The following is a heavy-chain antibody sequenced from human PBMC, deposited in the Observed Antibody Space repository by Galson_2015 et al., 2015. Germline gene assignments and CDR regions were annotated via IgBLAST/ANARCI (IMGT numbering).Heavy chain of an antibody. CDR2: ITASGGSP. D-gene: IGHD3-22*01. V-gene: IGHV3-23*01. J-gene: IGHJ4*02. Sequence: SLRLSCAASGFTFSSYAMSWVRQAPGKGLEWVSLITASGGSPYYADSVKRRFTISRDNSKNTLYLQMNSLRAEDTAMYYCAKGVGSDFYYANDYGGQGTLATVSS. CDR1: GFTFSSYA. CDR3: AKGVGSDFYYANDY.